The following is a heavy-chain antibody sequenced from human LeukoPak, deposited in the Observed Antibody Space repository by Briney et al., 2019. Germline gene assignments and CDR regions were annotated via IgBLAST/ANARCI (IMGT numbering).Heavy chain of an antibody. Sequence: SVKVSCKASGGTFSSYAISWVRQAPGQGLGWMGGIIPIFGTANYAQKFQGRVTITTDESTSTAYMELSSLRSEDTAVYYCARGPPTVNYYDSSGYYLILTYWGQGTLVTVSS. D-gene: IGHD3-22*01. CDR2: IIPIFGTA. V-gene: IGHV1-69*05. J-gene: IGHJ4*02. CDR3: ARGPPTVNYYDSSGYYLILTY. CDR1: GGTFSSYA.